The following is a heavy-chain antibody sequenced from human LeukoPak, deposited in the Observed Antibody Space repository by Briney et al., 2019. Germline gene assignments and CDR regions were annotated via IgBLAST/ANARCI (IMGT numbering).Heavy chain of an antibody. D-gene: IGHD3-10*01. CDR1: GYTFTSYD. Sequence: GASVKVSCKASGYTFTSYDINWVRQATGQGLEWMGWMNPNSGNTGYAQKFQGRVTMTRNTSISTAYMELSSLRSADTAVYYCARAPSYYGSGSYYSGIWGQGTMVTVSS. CDR3: ARAPSYYGSGSYYSGI. J-gene: IGHJ3*02. CDR2: MNPNSGNT. V-gene: IGHV1-8*01.